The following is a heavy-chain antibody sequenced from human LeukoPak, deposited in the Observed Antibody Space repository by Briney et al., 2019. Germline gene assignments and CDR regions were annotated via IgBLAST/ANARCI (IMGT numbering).Heavy chain of an antibody. CDR2: VYNSGST. CDR1: GGSISSYY. D-gene: IGHD1-7*01. J-gene: IGHJ4*02. V-gene: IGHV4-59*01. Sequence: SETLSLTCTVSGGSISSYYWSWIRQPPGKGLEWIGYVYNSGSTNYNPSLKSRVTISVDMSKNQFSLKLSSVTAADTAVYYCAGGSSNWNYDPNLDYWGQGTLVSVSS. CDR3: AGGSSNWNYDPNLDY.